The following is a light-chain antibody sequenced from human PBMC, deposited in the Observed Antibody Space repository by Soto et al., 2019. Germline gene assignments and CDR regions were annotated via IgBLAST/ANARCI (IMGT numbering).Light chain of an antibody. J-gene: IGLJ3*02. Sequence: SVLTQPRSVSGSPGQSVTISCTGTSSDVGGYNYVSWYQQHPGKAPTLMIYAVSKRPSGVPDRFSGSKSGNTASLTISGLQAYDEADYYCCSYAGSYTWVFGGGTKLTVL. CDR1: SSDVGGYNY. CDR2: AVS. CDR3: CSYAGSYTWV. V-gene: IGLV2-11*01.